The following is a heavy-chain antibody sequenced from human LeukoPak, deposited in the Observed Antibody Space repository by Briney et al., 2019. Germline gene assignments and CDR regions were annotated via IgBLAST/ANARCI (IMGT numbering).Heavy chain of an antibody. Sequence: GGSLRLSCAASGFTFTGHTMTWLRQAPGKGLEWVSYISSGSSTIYYADSVKGRFTISRDNAENSLYLQMNSLRAEDTAVYYCAKLLLGLTDYFDYWGQGTLVTVSS. CDR3: AKLLLGLTDYFDY. D-gene: IGHD2-21*01. CDR2: ISSGSSTI. V-gene: IGHV3-48*04. J-gene: IGHJ4*02. CDR1: GFTFTGHT.